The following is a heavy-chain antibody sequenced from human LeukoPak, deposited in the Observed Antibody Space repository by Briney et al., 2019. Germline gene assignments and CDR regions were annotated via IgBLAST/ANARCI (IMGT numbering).Heavy chain of an antibody. Sequence: PSETLSLICTASGGSITSKNYYWGWIRQSPGKGLEWIGSIHYSGSSYYNPSLKSRVFISVDTSKSQFFLRVSSVTVADTAIYYCARQQGYYDFETATAFPPYYFDSWGQGTLVTVSS. CDR3: ARQQGYYDFETATAFPPYYFDS. D-gene: IGHD3-3*01. V-gene: IGHV4-39*01. CDR2: IHYSGSS. J-gene: IGHJ4*02. CDR1: GGSITSKNYY.